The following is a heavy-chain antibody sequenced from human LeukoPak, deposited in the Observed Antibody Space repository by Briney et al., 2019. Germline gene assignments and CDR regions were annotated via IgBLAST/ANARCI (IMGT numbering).Heavy chain of an antibody. CDR2: ISGTGYNT. D-gene: IGHD3-10*01. J-gene: IGHJ4*02. V-gene: IGHV3-23*01. CDR3: AKHVSGSLFYFDY. CDR1: GFTFRNCA. Sequence: GGSLRLSCAASGFTFRNCAMSWVRQAPGKGLEWVSGISGTGYNTYYADSVKGRFTISRDNSRNTLYLQMNSLGAEDTAVYYCAKHVSGSLFYFDYWGQRTLVTVSS.